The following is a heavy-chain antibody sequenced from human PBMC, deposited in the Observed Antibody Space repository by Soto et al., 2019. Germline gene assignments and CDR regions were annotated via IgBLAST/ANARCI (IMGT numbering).Heavy chain of an antibody. CDR3: ARDHQGEMATTN. CDR1: GGTFSSYA. V-gene: IGHV1-69*12. CDR2: IIPIFGTA. J-gene: IGHJ4*02. Sequence: QVQLVQSGAEVKKPGSSVKVSCKASGGTFSSYAISWVRQAPGQGLEWMGGIIPIFGTANYAQKFQGRVTITANESTSTAYLELSSLRSEDTAVYYCARDHQGEMATTNWGQGTLVTVSS. D-gene: IGHD5-12*01.